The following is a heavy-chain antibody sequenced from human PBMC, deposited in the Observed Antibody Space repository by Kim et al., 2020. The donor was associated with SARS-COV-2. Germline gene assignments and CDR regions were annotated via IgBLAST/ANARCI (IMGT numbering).Heavy chain of an antibody. CDR3: AKDTISSGDY. D-gene: IGHD6-6*01. J-gene: IGHJ4*02. Sequence: IGYADSVKGRFTSSRDNDKNSLYLQMNSLRAEDTALYYCAKDTISSGDYWGQGTLVTVSS. CDR2: I. V-gene: IGHV3-9*01.